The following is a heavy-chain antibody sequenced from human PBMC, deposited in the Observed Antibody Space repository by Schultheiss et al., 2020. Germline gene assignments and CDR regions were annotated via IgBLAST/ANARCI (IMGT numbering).Heavy chain of an antibody. CDR3: ARDGDSSGDFDY. V-gene: IGHV3-9*01. Sequence: GGSLRLSCAASGFTFDDYAMHWVRQAPGKGLEWVSGISWNSGSIGYADSVKGRFTISRDNAKNSLYLQMNSLRAEDTAVYYCARDGDSSGDFDYWGQGTLVTVSS. CDR2: ISWNSGSI. CDR1: GFTFDDYA. J-gene: IGHJ4*02. D-gene: IGHD3-22*01.